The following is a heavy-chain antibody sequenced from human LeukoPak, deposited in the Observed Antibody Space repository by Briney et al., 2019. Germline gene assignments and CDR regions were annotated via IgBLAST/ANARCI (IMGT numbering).Heavy chain of an antibody. Sequence: GGSLRLSCAASGFTFSSYAMSCVREAPGKGVEWVSAISASGNSTFTDDSVKGRCTISSDNSKTTLYLQLNSLRAEDTAVYYCAKSELVVPDYYYYYYMDVWGKGTTVTISS. CDR3: AKSELVVPDYYYYYYMDV. V-gene: IGHV3-23*01. J-gene: IGHJ6*03. CDR2: ISASGNST. CDR1: GFTFSSYA. D-gene: IGHD2-2*01.